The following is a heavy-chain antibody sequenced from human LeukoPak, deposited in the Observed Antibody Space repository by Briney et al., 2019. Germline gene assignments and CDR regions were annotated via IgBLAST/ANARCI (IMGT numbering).Heavy chain of an antibody. CDR1: GFTFRNYD. V-gene: IGHV3-21*01. CDR2: IDTDGTYI. D-gene: IGHD4-23*01. Sequence: GGSLRLSCAASGFTFRNYDIHWIRQAPGKGLEWVSSIDTDGTYIHYADSVKGRFTISGDNSKNSLYLQMNSLRAEDTAVYYCARIYGGNSYYFDYWGQGTLVTVSS. J-gene: IGHJ4*02. CDR3: ARIYGGNSYYFDY.